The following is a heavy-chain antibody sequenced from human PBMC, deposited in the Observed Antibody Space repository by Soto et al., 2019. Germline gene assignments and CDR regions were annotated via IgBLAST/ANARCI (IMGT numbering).Heavy chain of an antibody. D-gene: IGHD1-7*01. J-gene: IGHJ4*02. Sequence: PSETLSLTCAVSGGSFTINNWWTCVRQPPGQGLEWIGEIYRAGSTNYNPSLKSRVTISLDKSEKQISLKVTSLTAADTAVYYCASRDPGTSVDYWGQGTLVTSPQ. CDR1: GGSFTINNW. V-gene: IGHV4-4*02. CDR2: IYRAGST. CDR3: ASRDPGTSVDY.